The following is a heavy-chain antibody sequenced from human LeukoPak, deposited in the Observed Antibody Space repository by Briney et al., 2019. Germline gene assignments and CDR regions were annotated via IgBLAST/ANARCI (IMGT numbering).Heavy chain of an antibody. D-gene: IGHD5-24*01. CDR3: AREGRYRYGYNEYHSYMDI. CDR1: GVSISSYY. CDR2: IYYSGST. Sequence: PSETLSLTCTVSGVSISSYYWSWIRQPPGKGLEWIGYIYYSGSTNYNPSLKSRVTISVDTSKNQFSLKLSSVTAAETAVYYCAREGRYRYGYNEYHSYMDIWGKGTTVTVSS. V-gene: IGHV4-59*01. J-gene: IGHJ6*03.